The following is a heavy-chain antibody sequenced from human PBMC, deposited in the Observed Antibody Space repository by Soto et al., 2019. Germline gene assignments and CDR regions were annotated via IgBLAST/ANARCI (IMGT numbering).Heavy chain of an antibody. J-gene: IGHJ5*02. V-gene: IGHV1-69*13. CDR1: GGTFSSYA. CDR2: IIPIFATA. D-gene: IGHD3-3*01. CDR3: ARGFPLWFDP. Sequence: SVKVSCKASGGTFSSYAINWVRQAPGQGLEWMGGIIPIFATADYAQKFQGRVTITADESTSTAYMELSSLRSEDTAVYYCARGFPLWFDPWGQGTLVTVSS.